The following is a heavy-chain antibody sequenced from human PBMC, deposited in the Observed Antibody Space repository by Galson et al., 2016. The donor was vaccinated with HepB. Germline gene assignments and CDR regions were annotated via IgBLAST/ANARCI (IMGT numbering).Heavy chain of an antibody. J-gene: IGHJ3*02. D-gene: IGHD4-11*01. Sequence: SVKVSCKASGYTFTQFSMHWVRQAPGQRPEWMGWINTVSGKTEYSQKFQGRVTITRDTSASTVYMELSSLTSEDTSVYHCAKGYSTYHHDAFDIWGQGTMVTVSS. V-gene: IGHV1-3*04. CDR1: GYTFTQFS. CDR3: AKGYSTYHHDAFDI. CDR2: INTVSGKT.